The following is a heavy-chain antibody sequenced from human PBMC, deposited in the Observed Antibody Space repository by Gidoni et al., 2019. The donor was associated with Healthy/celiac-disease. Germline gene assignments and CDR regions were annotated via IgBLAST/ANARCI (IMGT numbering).Heavy chain of an antibody. CDR1: GFTFSSYA. D-gene: IGHD3-10*01. CDR2: ISYDGSNK. CDR3: ARTYYYGSGDP. V-gene: IGHV3-30*04. Sequence: QVQLVESGGGVVQPGRSLRLSCAASGFTFSSYAMHWVRQAPGKGLEWVAVISYDGSNKYYADSVKGRFTTSRDNSKNTLYLQMNRLRAEDTAVYYCARTYYYGSGDPWGQGTLVTVSS. J-gene: IGHJ5*02.